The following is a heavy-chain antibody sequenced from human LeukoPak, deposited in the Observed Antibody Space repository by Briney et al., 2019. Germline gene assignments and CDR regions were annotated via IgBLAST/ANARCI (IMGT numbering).Heavy chain of an antibody. V-gene: IGHV4-59*01. Sequence: SETLSLTCAVYGGSFSGYYWSWIRQPPGKGLEWIGYIYYSGSTNYNPSLKSRVTISVDTSKNQFSLKLSSVTAADTAVYYCARGTKYDFWSGYYFDYWGQGTLVTVSS. D-gene: IGHD3-3*01. CDR3: ARGTKYDFWSGYYFDY. J-gene: IGHJ4*02. CDR1: GGSFSGYY. CDR2: IYYSGST.